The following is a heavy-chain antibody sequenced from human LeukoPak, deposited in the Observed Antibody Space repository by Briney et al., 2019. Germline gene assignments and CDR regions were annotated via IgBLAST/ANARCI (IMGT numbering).Heavy chain of an antibody. CDR2: ISSSDSYI. J-gene: IGHJ4*02. CDR1: GFTFRSYS. CDR3: ARDGSKEDTAMITARFDY. Sequence: SGGSLRLSCAGSGFTFRSYSMNWVRQAPWKGLEWVSSISSSDSYIYYADSVKGRFTISRDNAKNSLFLQMNSLRAEDTAVYYCARDGSKEDTAMITARFDYWGQGTLVTVSS. V-gene: IGHV3-21*01. D-gene: IGHD5-18*01.